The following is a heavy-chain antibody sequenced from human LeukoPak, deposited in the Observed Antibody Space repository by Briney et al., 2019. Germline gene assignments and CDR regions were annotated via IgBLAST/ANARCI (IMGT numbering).Heavy chain of an antibody. CDR3: AREKFDY. V-gene: IGHV3-48*01. CDR2: ISGSSSTI. J-gene: IGHJ4*02. CDR1: GFTFSSYS. Sequence: PGGSLRLSCAASGFTFSSYSMNWVRQAPGKGLEWGSYISGSSSTIYYADSVKGRFTISRDNGKNTLYLQMNSLRAEDTAVYYCAREKFDYWGQGTLVTVSS.